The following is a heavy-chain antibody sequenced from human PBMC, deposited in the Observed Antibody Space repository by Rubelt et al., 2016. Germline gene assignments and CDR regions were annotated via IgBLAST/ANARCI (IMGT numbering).Heavy chain of an antibody. V-gene: IGHV3-64D*06. CDR3: VRDLHTLPGY. CDR2: IGRNGEGA. J-gene: IGHJ4*02. D-gene: IGHD2-15*01. Sequence: EVQLVESGGGLVQPGGSLRLSCSASGFTFSSYSMQWVRQAPGKGLEYVSGIGRNGEGAFYADSVKGRFSISRDNSRYTLYLQMNSLRPEDTAVYYCVRDLHTLPGYWGQGTLVTVSS. CDR1: GFTFSSYS.